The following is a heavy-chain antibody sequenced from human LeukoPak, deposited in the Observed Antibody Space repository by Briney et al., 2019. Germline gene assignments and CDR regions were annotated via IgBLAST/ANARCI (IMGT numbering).Heavy chain of an antibody. J-gene: IGHJ5*02. Sequence: AGGSLRLSCSASGFTFSSYSMNWVRQAPAKGLEWVGYISTLSGAIFYADSVKGRFTISRDNAKNSLYLQMDSLRDEDTAVYYCARDLGRSGPYRGWFDPWVQVTLVTVSS. D-gene: IGHD1-14*01. CDR3: ARDLGRSGPYRGWFDP. CDR1: GFTFSSYS. V-gene: IGHV3-48*02. CDR2: ISTLSGAI.